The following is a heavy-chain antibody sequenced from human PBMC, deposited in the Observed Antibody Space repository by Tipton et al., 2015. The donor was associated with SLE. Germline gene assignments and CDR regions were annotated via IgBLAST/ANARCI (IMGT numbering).Heavy chain of an antibody. CDR1: GFTFSSYA. V-gene: IGHV3-23*04. J-gene: IGHJ4*02. CDR2: MSGSGGST. D-gene: IGHD5-12*01. Sequence: QLVQSGGGVVQPGGSLRLSCAASGFTFSSYAMSWVRQAPGKGLEWVSGMSGSGGSTSYGDSVKGRFTISRDNSKNTLYLQMNSRRAENTAVYYCAKAMYSGYYWGQGILVSVSS. CDR3: AKAMYSGYY.